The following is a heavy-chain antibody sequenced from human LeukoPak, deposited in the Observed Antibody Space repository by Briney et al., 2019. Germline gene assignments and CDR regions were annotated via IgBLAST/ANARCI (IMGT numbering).Heavy chain of an antibody. D-gene: IGHD2-2*02. CDR1: GGSISSYY. V-gene: IGHV4-59*01. Sequence: KPSETLSLTCTVSGGSISSYYWSWIRQPPGKGLEWIGYIYYSGSTNYNPSLKSRVTMSVDTSKNQFSLKLSSVTAADTAVYYCARSKEYQLLYDYWGQGTLVTVSS. CDR2: IYYSGST. J-gene: IGHJ4*02. CDR3: ARSKEYQLLYDY.